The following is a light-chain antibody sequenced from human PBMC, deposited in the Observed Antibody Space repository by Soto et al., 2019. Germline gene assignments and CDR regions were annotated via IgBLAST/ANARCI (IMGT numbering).Light chain of an antibody. V-gene: IGKV3-20*01. J-gene: IGKJ3*01. Sequence: EIVLTQSPGTLSLSPGERATLSCRASQSVSSSYLAWYQQKPGQAPRLLIYGASSRATGIPDRFSGSGSGPDFPLTISRLEPEDFAVYYCQQYGSSLFTFGPGTKLDIK. CDR1: QSVSSSY. CDR3: QQYGSSLFT. CDR2: GAS.